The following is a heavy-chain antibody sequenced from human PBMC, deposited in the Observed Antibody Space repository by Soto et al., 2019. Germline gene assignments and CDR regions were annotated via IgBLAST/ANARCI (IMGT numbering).Heavy chain of an antibody. CDR3: AIDISTESIHP. J-gene: IGHJ5*02. CDR2: INSDGSTT. D-gene: IGHD2-21*01. V-gene: IGHV3-74*01. CDR1: GFTFSSHW. Sequence: EVQLVESGGGLVQPGGSLRLSCAASGFTFSSHWMHWVRQAPGKGLVCVSRINSDGSTTHYADSVRGRFTTSRDNAKNTLLLAFNSLGAEAPAVYYRAIDISTESIHPCGQGRLVTVSS.